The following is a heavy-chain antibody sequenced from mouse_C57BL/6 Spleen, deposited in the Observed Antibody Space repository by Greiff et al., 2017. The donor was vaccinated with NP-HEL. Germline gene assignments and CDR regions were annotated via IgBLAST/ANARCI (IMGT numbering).Heavy chain of an antibody. CDR3: TRLLYYFDY. V-gene: IGHV6-3*01. CDR2: IRLKSDNYAT. CDR1: GFTFSNYW. Sequence: EVKLVESGGGLVQPGGSMKFSCVASGFTFSNYWMNWVRQSPEKGLEWVAQIRLKSDNYATHYAESVKGRFTISRDDSKSSVYLQMNNLRAEDTGIYYCTRLLYYFDYWGQGTTLTVSS. D-gene: IGHD3-2*02. J-gene: IGHJ2*01.